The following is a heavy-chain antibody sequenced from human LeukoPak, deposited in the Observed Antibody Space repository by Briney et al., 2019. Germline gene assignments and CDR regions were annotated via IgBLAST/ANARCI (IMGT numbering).Heavy chain of an antibody. Sequence: PGGSLRLSCAASGFTFSSYGMHWVRQAPGKGLEWVSYISDSSSLTDYADSVKGRFTISRDNAKNSLSLQLNSLRDEDTAVYFCAGVIRGGYGMDVWGQGTTVTVSS. J-gene: IGHJ6*02. CDR1: GFTFSSYG. V-gene: IGHV3-48*02. CDR3: AGVIRGGYGMDV. CDR2: ISDSSSLT. D-gene: IGHD3-10*01.